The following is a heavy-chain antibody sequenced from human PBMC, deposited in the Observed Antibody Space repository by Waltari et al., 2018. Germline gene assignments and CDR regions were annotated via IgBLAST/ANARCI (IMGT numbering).Heavy chain of an antibody. Sequence: EVQLAESGGAVVRPGGSLRLTCVASGFKFNDYGMSWVRRVQGKGLEWVSGITGNGGIISYSDSVKGRFTITRDNDKNSLSLQMTSLRVEDTALYYCARYLNWGLPRFDNWGQGTQVTVSS. CDR2: ITGNGGII. CDR1: GFKFNDYG. CDR3: ARYLNWGLPRFDN. J-gene: IGHJ4*02. V-gene: IGHV3-20*04. D-gene: IGHD3-16*01.